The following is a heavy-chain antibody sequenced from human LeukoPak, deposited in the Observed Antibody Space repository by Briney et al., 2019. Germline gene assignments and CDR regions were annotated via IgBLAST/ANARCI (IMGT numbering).Heavy chain of an antibody. Sequence: GGSLRLSCAASGFTFSSYSMNWVRQAPGKGLEWVSSISSSSSYIYYADSVKGRFTISRDNAKNSLYLQMNSLRAEDTAVYYCARGGSRAARPETFNYWGQGTLVTVSS. V-gene: IGHV3-21*01. CDR3: ARGGSRAARPETFNY. J-gene: IGHJ4*02. CDR1: GFTFSSYS. D-gene: IGHD6-6*01. CDR2: ISSSSSYI.